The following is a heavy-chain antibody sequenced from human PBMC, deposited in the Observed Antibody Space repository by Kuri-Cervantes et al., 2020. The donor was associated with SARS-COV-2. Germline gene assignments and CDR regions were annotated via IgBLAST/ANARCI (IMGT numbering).Heavy chain of an antibody. J-gene: IGHJ4*02. CDR2: INPNSGGT. CDR1: GYTFTGYY. D-gene: IGHD6-13*01. V-gene: IGHV1-2*02. Sequence: ASVKVSCKASGYTFTGYYMHWVRQAPGQGLEWMGWINPNSGGTNYAQKFQGRVTMPRDTSISTAYMELSRLRSDDTAVYYCARPIAAAEYYFDYWGQGTLVTVSS. CDR3: ARPIAAAEYYFDY.